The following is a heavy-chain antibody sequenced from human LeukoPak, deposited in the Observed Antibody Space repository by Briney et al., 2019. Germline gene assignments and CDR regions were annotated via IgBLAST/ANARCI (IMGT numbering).Heavy chain of an antibody. CDR3: AREAGYYGSGSYYNGVDY. CDR1: GYTFTGYY. D-gene: IGHD3-10*01. J-gene: IGHJ4*02. V-gene: IGHV1-2*02. Sequence: GASVKVSCKASGYTFTGYYMHWVRQAPGQGLEWMGWINPNSGGTNYAQKFQGRVTMTRDTSISTAYMELSRLRSDDTAVYYCAREAGYYGSGSYYNGVDYWGQGTLVTVSS. CDR2: INPNSGGT.